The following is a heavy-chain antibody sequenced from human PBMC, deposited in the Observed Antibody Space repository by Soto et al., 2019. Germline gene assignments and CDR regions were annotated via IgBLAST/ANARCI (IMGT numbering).Heavy chain of an antibody. CDR1: GFTFSHYR. CDR2: ISYDGSKR. CDR3: SKQSVHHTNAIDA. J-gene: IGHJ3*01. Sequence: QEQLVESGGGVVQPGRSLRLSCAASGFTFSHYRLHWVLQAPGKGLEWVAVISYDGSKRYYAESVKGRFTISRDNSKNTADLEMNSRRAEDTAVYHCSKQSVHHTNAIDAWGQGTPVTVSS. V-gene: IGHV3-30*18.